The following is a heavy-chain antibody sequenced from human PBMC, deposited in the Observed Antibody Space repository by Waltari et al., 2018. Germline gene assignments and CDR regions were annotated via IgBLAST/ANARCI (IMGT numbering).Heavy chain of an antibody. CDR2: RIYSGGST. J-gene: IGHJ4*02. CDR3: AKGGDTGTYGFFDF. V-gene: IGHV3-23*03. CDR1: GFTFSSND. D-gene: IGHD1-1*01. Sequence: EVQLLESGGGLAQPGGSVRLSCEAAGFTFSSNDMTWVRQAPGKGLEWVSRIYSGGSTNYADSVKGRFTVSRDNSKNTLYLQMSNLRGEDTAVYYCAKGGDTGTYGFFDFWGQGTLVSVSS.